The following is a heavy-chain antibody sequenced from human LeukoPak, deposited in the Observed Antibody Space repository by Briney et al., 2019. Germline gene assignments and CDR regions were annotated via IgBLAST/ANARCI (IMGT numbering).Heavy chain of an antibody. D-gene: IGHD6-25*01. J-gene: IGHJ4*02. CDR3: ARGRLNFDC. CDR2: IYFSGST. V-gene: IGHV4-59*01. Sequence: SETLSLTCTVSGGSISSYYWSWIRQPPGKGLEWIGYIYFSGSTNYNPSLKSRVTISVDTSKNQFSLKLNSVTAADTAVYYCARGRLNFDCWGQGTLVTVST. CDR1: GGSISSYY.